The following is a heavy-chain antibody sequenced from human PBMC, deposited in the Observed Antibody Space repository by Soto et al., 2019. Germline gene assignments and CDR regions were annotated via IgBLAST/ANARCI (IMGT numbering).Heavy chain of an antibody. J-gene: IGHJ3*02. Sequence: SETLSLTCTVSGGSISSYYWSWIRQPPGKGLEWIGYIYYSGSTNYNPSLKSRVTISVDTSKNQFSLRLSSVTAADTAVYYCARTDYYYDVSGYAPDAFDIWGQGTMVT. CDR2: IYYSGST. V-gene: IGHV4-59*01. D-gene: IGHD3-22*01. CDR3: ARTDYYYDVSGYAPDAFDI. CDR1: GGSISSYY.